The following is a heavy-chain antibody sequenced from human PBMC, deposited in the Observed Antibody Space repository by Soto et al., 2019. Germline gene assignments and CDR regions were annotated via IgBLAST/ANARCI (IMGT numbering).Heavy chain of an antibody. D-gene: IGHD3-3*01. CDR3: ARALYDLWSGSCFDP. CDR1: GGSISSYY. CDR2: IYYSGST. Sequence: SETLSLTCTVSGGSISSYYWSWIRQPPGKGLEWIGYIYYSGSTNYNPSLKSRVTISVDTSKNQFSLKLSSVTAADTAVYYCARALYDLWSGSCFDPWGQGTLVTVS. V-gene: IGHV4-59*01. J-gene: IGHJ5*02.